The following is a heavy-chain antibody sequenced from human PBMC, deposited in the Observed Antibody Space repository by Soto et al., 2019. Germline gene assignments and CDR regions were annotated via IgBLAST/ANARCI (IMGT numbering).Heavy chain of an antibody. Sequence: QVQLVESGGGVVQPGRSLRLSCAASGFTFSNYGMHWVRQAPGKGLEWVAVISFDGSNKYYADSVKGRFTISRDNSENTLYLQMNSLRAEDTAVYYCAKDRRPNYCYGMDVWGQGTTVTVSS. J-gene: IGHJ6*02. D-gene: IGHD6-25*01. CDR2: ISFDGSNK. CDR1: GFTFSNYG. CDR3: AKDRRPNYCYGMDV. V-gene: IGHV3-30*18.